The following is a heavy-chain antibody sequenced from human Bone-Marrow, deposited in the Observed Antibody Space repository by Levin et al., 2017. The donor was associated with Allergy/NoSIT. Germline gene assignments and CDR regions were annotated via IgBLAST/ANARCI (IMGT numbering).Heavy chain of an antibody. Sequence: GGSLRLSCAGSGFTFSSYGMNWVRQAPGKGLEWVSGISGGGVNTYYADSMKGRFIISRDNSKNTLYLQMNSLRAEDTAVYYCAKDRGYGSGTYGTFEIWGRGTMVTVSS. CDR2: ISGGGVNT. CDR1: GFTFSSYG. J-gene: IGHJ3*02. V-gene: IGHV3-23*01. CDR3: AKDRGYGSGTYGTFEI. D-gene: IGHD3-10*01.